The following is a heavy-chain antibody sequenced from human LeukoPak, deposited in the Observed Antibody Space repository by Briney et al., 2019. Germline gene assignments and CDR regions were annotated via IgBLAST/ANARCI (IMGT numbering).Heavy chain of an antibody. CDR2: IRQDGSEK. V-gene: IGHV3-7*01. CDR1: GFTFSTYW. CDR3: ARGSGYKWFDS. D-gene: IGHD3-10*01. Sequence: GGSLRLSCAASGFTFSTYWMSWVRQAPGKGLEWVANIRQDGSEKHYVDSVEGRFSISRDNAKNSVYLQMSSLRADDTAYYYCARGSGYKWFDSWGQGTLVTVPS. J-gene: IGHJ5*01.